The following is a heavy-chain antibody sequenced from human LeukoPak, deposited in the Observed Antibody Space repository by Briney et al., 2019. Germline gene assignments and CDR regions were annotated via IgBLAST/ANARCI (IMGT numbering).Heavy chain of an antibody. D-gene: IGHD3-10*01. J-gene: IGHJ5*02. Sequence: SETLSLTCTVSGGSISPYFWSWFRQPPGKGLEWIGYISYTGSTIYSPSLKSRVTISVDTSKNQFSLQLTSVTTADTAVYYCARDDYRGVTNFDPWGQGTLVTVSS. V-gene: IGHV4-59*01. CDR1: GGSISPYF. CDR3: ARDDYRGVTNFDP. CDR2: ISYTGST.